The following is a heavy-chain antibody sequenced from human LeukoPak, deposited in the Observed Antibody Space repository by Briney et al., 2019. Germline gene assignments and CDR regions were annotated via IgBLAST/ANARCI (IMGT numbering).Heavy chain of an antibody. D-gene: IGHD3-3*01. V-gene: IGHV3-66*01. CDR2: IYSGGST. CDR3: AKGAIAYYDFWSGYYADY. J-gene: IGHJ4*02. Sequence: GGSLRLSCEASGFTFSNYWMSWVRQAPGKGLEWVSVIYSGGSTYYADSVKGRFTISRDNSKNTLYLQMNSLRAEDTAVYYCAKGAIAYYDFWSGYYADYWGQGTLVTVSS. CDR1: GFTFSNYW.